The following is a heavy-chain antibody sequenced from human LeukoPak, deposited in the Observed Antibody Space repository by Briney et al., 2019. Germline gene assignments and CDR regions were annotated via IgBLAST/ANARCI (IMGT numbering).Heavy chain of an antibody. Sequence: GGSLRLSCAAAGFTFSSYAMSWVRRSPGEGLEWGSHIGGSGCSTFYADSVKRRFTIPRDNSKYTLYLKMNSLRAEDRAVYYCAPTDRVDWGQGTLVTVSS. V-gene: IGHV3-23*01. J-gene: IGHJ4*02. D-gene: IGHD1-14*01. CDR3: APTDRVD. CDR2: IGGSGCST. CDR1: GFTFSSYA.